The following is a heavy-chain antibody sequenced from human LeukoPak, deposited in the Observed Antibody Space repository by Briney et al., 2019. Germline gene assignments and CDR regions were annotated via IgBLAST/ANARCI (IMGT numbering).Heavy chain of an antibody. J-gene: IGHJ4*02. CDR1: GGSISSGGYY. CDR3: ARAVRYSSWSWGHFDY. V-gene: IGHV4-31*03. Sequence: PSETLSLTCTVSGGSISSGGYYWSWIRQHPGKGLEWIGYIYYSGSTYYNPSLKSRVTISVDTSKNQFSLKLSSVTAADTAVYYCARAVRYSSWSWGHFDYWGQGTLVTVSS. CDR2: IYYSGST. D-gene: IGHD6-6*01.